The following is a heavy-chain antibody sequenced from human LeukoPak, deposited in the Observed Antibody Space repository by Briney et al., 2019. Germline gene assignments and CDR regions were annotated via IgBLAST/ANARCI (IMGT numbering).Heavy chain of an antibody. Sequence: SETLSLTCSVSGDSIYNYYWSWIRQPPGKRLEWIGYIYYNGSTNYNPSLKSRVTFSVDTSRSQFALRLSSVTAADTAVYYCVGTYCGGDCYAMYAFDFWGQGTVVSVSS. V-gene: IGHV4-59*08. CDR3: VGTYCGGDCYAMYAFDF. D-gene: IGHD2-21*02. J-gene: IGHJ3*01. CDR2: IYYNGST. CDR1: GDSIYNYY.